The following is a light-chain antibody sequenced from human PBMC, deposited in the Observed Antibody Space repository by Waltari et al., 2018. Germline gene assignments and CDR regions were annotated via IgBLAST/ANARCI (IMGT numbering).Light chain of an antibody. CDR2: GQN. CDR1: ILRRYY. CDR3: HSRDSSSTRF. Sequence: SSELTQDPAVSVALGQTVRITCQGDILRRYYPSWYQQRPGQAPILVLYGQNSRPSGIPDRFSGSISGNTASLTITGAQAEDEADYYCHSRDSSSTRFFGGGTRLTV. V-gene: IGLV3-19*01. J-gene: IGLJ2*01.